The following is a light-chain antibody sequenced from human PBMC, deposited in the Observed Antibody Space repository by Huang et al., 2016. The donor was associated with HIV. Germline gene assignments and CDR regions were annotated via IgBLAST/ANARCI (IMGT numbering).Light chain of an antibody. V-gene: IGKV3-20*01. CDR3: HQYGDSRGT. Sequence: EIVLTQSPGTLSLSPGESATLSCRARPSVNNNFLAWYQQKPGQSPRLLISGASITATGVPDSFRGSWSGTDFTFTISRLEPEDCAGYHCHQYGDSRGTFGQGTKVEIK. J-gene: IGKJ1*01. CDR1: PSVNNNF. CDR2: GAS.